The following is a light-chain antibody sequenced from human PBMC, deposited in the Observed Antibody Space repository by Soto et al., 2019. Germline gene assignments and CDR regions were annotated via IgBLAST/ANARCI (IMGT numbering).Light chain of an antibody. CDR1: QGISKY. CDR2: SAS. CDR3: QKYNSAPHT. Sequence: DIQMTQSPTSLSASVGDRVTITCRASQGISKYLAWYQQKPGKVPKLMIYSASTSQSGVPSRFSGSGSGTDFAITISSLQHEDVATYYCQKYNSAPHTFGGGTQVELK. V-gene: IGKV1-27*01. J-gene: IGKJ4*01.